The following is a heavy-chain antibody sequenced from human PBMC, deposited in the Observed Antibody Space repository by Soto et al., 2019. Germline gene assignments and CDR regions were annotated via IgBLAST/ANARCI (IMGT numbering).Heavy chain of an antibody. V-gene: IGHV3-23*01. CDR2: ISGRGANT. CDR3: AKDRGTGDYGVNSVEL. Sequence: EEQLLESGGGLVQRGGSLRLSCAASGFTFSVFAMSGVRQAPGKGLDLVSTISGRGANTYYADSVKGRFTISRANSKNTLNLQMNSLRGEDTAVYYCAKDRGTGDYGVNSVELWGQGTMVTVSS. CDR1: GFTFSVFA. J-gene: IGHJ3*01. D-gene: IGHD7-27*01.